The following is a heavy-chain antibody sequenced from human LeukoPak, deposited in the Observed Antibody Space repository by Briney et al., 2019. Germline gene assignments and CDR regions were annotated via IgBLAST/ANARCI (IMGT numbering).Heavy chain of an antibody. Sequence: PSETLSLTCAVYGGSFSGYYWSWIRHPPRKGLGWIGEINHIGSTNHNPSPKSRVTISVDTSKNQFSLKRSSVTAADTAVYYCARDRGTWNDDGFDYWGQGTLVTVSS. CDR1: GGSFSGYY. D-gene: IGHD1-1*01. J-gene: IGHJ4*02. CDR3: ARDRGTWNDDGFDY. V-gene: IGHV4-34*01. CDR2: INHIGST.